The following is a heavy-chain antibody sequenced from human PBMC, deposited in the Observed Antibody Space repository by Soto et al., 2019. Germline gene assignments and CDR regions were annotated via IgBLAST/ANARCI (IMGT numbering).Heavy chain of an antibody. CDR3: ARDPSTIVGAVTALCGMAV. J-gene: IGHJ6*02. CDR1: GFTFSSYS. Sequence: PGGSLRLSCAAPGFTFSSYSMNWVRQAPGKGLEWVSYISSSSSTIYYADSVKGRFTISRDNAKNSLYLQMNSLRDEDTAVYYCARDPSTIVGAVTALCGMAVCGHGPTV. V-gene: IGHV3-48*02. CDR2: ISSSSSTI. D-gene: IGHD3-3*01.